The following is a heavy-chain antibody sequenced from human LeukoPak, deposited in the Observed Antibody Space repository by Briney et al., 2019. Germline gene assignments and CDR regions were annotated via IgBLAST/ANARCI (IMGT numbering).Heavy chain of an antibody. V-gene: IGHV1-2*02. CDR2: INPNSGGT. CDR1: GYTFTGYY. J-gene: IGHJ6*03. D-gene: IGHD3-3*01. Sequence: ASVKVSCKASGYTFTGYYMHWVRQAPGQGLEWMGWINPNSGGTNYAQKFQGRVTMTRDTSISTAYMELSRLRSDDTAVYYCARRYYDFWSGYEKYYYYYYMDVWGKGTTVTVSS. CDR3: ARRYYDFWSGYEKYYYYYYMDV.